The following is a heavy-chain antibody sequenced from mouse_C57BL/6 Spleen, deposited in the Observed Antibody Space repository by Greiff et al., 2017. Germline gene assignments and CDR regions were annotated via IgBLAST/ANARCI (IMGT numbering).Heavy chain of an antibody. Sequence: VQLQQSGAELVRPGASVKLSCTASGFNIKDAYMHWVKQRPEQGLEWIGWIDPENGDTEYASKFQGKATITADTSSNTAYLQLSSLTSEDTAVYYCTTRVGHFDYWGQGTTLTVSS. V-gene: IGHV14-4*01. J-gene: IGHJ2*01. CDR3: TTRVGHFDY. CDR2: IDPENGDT. CDR1: GFNIKDAY.